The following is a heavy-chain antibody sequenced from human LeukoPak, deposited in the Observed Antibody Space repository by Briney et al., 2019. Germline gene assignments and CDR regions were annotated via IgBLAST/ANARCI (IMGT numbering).Heavy chain of an antibody. CDR2: IYYSGST. J-gene: IGHJ4*02. Sequence: SGTLSLTCTVSGGSISSYYWSWIRQPPGKGLEWIGYIYYSGSTNYNPSLKSRVTISVDMSKNQFSLKLSSVTAADTAVYYCARGPHYGDYGLWIDYWGQGTLVTVSS. V-gene: IGHV4-59*01. CDR1: GGSISSYY. CDR3: ARGPHYGDYGLWIDY. D-gene: IGHD4-17*01.